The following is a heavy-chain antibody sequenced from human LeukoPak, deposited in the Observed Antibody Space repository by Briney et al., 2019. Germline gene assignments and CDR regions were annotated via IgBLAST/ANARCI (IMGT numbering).Heavy chain of an antibody. V-gene: IGHV4-34*01. J-gene: IGHJ6*03. CDR3: AKPGGFFLYYMDV. CDR2: IDHSGGT. CDR1: GGPFSGYY. D-gene: IGHD1-14*01. Sequence: PSETLSLTCAVSGGPFSGYYWTWIRQSPGKGRERIGEIDHSGGTHNNPSLRSRVTISVDTSKSQFSLKLTSVTAADTGVYYCAKPGGFFLYYMDVWGKGTTVTVSS.